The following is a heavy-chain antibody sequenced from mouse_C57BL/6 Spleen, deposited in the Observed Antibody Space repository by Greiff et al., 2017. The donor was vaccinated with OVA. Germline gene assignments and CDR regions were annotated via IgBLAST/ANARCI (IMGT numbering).Heavy chain of an antibody. D-gene: IGHD2-5*01. CDR2: IDPSDSET. CDR3: AIYSNYLYYAMDY. J-gene: IGHJ4*01. Sequence: VQLKQPGAELVRPGSSVKLSCKASGYTFTSYWMHWVKQRPIQGLEWIGNIDPSDSETHYNQKFKDKATLTVDKSSSTAYMQLSSLTSEDSAVYYCAIYSNYLYYAMDYWGQGTSVTVSS. CDR1: GYTFTSYW. V-gene: IGHV1-52*01.